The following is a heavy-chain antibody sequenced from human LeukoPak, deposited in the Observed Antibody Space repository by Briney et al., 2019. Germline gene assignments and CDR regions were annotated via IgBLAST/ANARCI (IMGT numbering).Heavy chain of an antibody. Sequence: SETLSLTCTVSGGPISSYYWSWIRQPPAKGLEWIGYIYYGRRTNHNPSLKSRVTISVATSKNQLSLKLSSVTAADTAVYYCARQTELVGGYSGSWAPTTFDPWGQGSLVTVSS. V-gene: IGHV4-59*08. CDR3: ARQTELVGGYSGSWAPTTFDP. J-gene: IGHJ5*02. D-gene: IGHD6-13*01. CDR2: IYYGRRT. CDR1: GGPISSYY.